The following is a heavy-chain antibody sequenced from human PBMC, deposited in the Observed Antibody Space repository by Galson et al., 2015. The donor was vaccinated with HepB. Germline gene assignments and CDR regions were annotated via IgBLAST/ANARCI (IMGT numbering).Heavy chain of an antibody. Sequence: SLRLSCAASGFTFDDYTMHWVRQAPGKGLEWVSLISWDGGSTYYADSVKGRFTISRDNSKNSLYLQMNSLRTEDTALYYCAKDMSVWRWLQLGGGMDVWGQGTTVTVSS. J-gene: IGHJ6*02. CDR3: AKDMSVWRWLQLGGGMDV. CDR1: GFTFDDYT. CDR2: ISWDGGST. D-gene: IGHD5-24*01. V-gene: IGHV3-43*01.